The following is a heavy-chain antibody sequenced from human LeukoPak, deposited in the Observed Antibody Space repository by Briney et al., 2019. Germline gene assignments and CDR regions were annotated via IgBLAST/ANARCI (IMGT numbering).Heavy chain of an antibody. V-gene: IGHV5-10-1*01. CDR3: ARGRVPPAYYYGMDV. D-gene: IGHD3-10*01. J-gene: IGHJ6*04. CDR2: IDPSDSYT. Sequence: GESLGISCKGSGYSFTSYWISWVRQMPGKGLEWMGRIDPSDSYTNYSPSFQGHVTISADKSISTAYLQWSSLKASDTAMYYCARGRVPPAYYYGMDVWGKGTTVTVSS. CDR1: GYSFTSYW.